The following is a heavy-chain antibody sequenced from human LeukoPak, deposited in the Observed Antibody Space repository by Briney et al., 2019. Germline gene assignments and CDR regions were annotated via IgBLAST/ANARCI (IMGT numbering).Heavy chain of an antibody. CDR1: GGSISSSSYY. V-gene: IGHV4-39*01. CDR2: INYSGNT. D-gene: IGHD2-2*01. Sequence: NPSETLSLTCTVSGGSISSSSYYWGWIRQPPGKGLEWIGSINYSGNTYYNPSLKSRVTISVDTSRNQFSLKLSSVTAADTALYYCARIDTVVLPSTMFDYWGQGTLVTVSS. CDR3: ARIDTVVLPSTMFDY. J-gene: IGHJ4*02.